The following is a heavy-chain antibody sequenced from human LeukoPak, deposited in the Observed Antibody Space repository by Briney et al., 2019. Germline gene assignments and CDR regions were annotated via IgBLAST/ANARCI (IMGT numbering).Heavy chain of an antibody. V-gene: IGHV3-30*02. J-gene: IGHJ6*03. CDR2: IRNDESNK. Sequence: GGSLRLSCAASGFTFSSYGMHWVRQAPGKGLEWVAFIRNDESNKYYADSVKGRFTISRDNSKNTLYLQMNSLRAEDTAVYYCAKDNHNIAAAEGYYYYYYMDVWGKGTTVTVSS. D-gene: IGHD6-13*01. CDR1: GFTFSSYG. CDR3: AKDNHNIAAAEGYYYYYYMDV.